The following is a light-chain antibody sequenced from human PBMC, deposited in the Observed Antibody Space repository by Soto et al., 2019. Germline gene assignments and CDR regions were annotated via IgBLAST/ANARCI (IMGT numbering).Light chain of an antibody. Sequence: QSVLTQSPSASASLGASVKLTCTLSSGHSSYAIAWHQLQPQKGPRYLMKLNSDGSHTKGDGIPDRYSGSSSGAERYLTISSLQSEDEADYYCQTWGTGIQVVFGGGTKLTV. CDR2: LNSDGSH. J-gene: IGLJ2*01. CDR1: SGHSSYA. V-gene: IGLV4-69*01. CDR3: QTWGTGIQVV.